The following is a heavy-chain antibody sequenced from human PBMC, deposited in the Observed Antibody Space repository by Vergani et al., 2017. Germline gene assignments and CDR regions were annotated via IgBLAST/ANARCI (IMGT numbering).Heavy chain of an antibody. D-gene: IGHD2-2*02. CDR2: VYPEDGET. V-gene: IGHV1-69-2*01. CDR1: GYTFTDHY. J-gene: IGHJ4*02. Sequence: EVQLVQSGAEVKKPGATMKISCKVSGYTFTDHYMHWVKQAPGKGLEWMGLVYPEDGETIYAEKFKGRVTIAADTSTDTAHLELSSLRSEDTAVYYCARRGRGYCSSSSCYIIDYWGQGTLVTVSS. CDR3: ARRGRGYCSSSSCYIIDY.